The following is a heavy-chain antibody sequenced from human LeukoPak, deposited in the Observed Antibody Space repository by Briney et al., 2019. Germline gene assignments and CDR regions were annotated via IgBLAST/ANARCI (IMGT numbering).Heavy chain of an antibody. D-gene: IGHD1-26*01. CDR3: ARDEYSGSP. CDR2: ISSSGSTI. J-gene: IGHJ5*02. V-gene: IGHV3-11*04. Sequence: GASLRLSCTASGFTFSDYYMNWIRQAPGKGLEWLSYISSSGSTIYYADSVKGRFTISRDNAKNSLYLQMNSLRAEDTAVYYCARDEYSGSPWGQGTLVTVSS. CDR1: GFTFSDYY.